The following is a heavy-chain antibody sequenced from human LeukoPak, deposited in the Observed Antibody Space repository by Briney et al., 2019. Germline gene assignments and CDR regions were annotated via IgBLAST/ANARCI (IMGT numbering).Heavy chain of an antibody. J-gene: IGHJ4*02. Sequence: GGSLRLSCAASGFTFSSYWMHWVRQAPGKRLLWVSRINSDGSSTSYADSVKGRFTISRDNAKNTLHLQMNSLRAEDTAVYYCVRDGQRGAAAGLYFDYWGQGTLVTVSS. V-gene: IGHV3-74*01. CDR2: INSDGSST. CDR3: VRDGQRGAAAGLYFDY. CDR1: GFTFSSYW. D-gene: IGHD6-13*01.